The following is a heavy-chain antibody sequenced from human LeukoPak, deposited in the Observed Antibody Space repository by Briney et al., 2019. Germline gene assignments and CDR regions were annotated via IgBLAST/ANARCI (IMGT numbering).Heavy chain of an antibody. D-gene: IGHD6-19*01. CDR1: GYTFTSYY. CDR2: INPSGGST. CDR3: ARRRIAVAGTIDY. Sequence: ASVTVSCKASGYTFTSYYMHWVRQAPGQGLEWMGIINPSGGSTSYAQKFQGRVAMTRDTSTSTVYMELSSLRSEDTAVYYCARRRIAVAGTIDYWGQGTLVTVSS. V-gene: IGHV1-46*01. J-gene: IGHJ4*02.